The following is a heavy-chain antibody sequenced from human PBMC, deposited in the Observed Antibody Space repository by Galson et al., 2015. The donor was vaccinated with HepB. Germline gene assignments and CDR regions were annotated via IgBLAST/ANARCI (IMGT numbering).Heavy chain of an antibody. Sequence: SLRLSCATSGFTFSNYAMTWVRQAPGKGLEWVSSISASGITTFNADSVKGRFTISRDNSRNTLFLQMDILRADDTAIFYCAKGRHYGGDLGFFDSWGQGTLVIVSS. D-gene: IGHD4-23*01. CDR3: AKGRHYGGDLGFFDS. CDR2: ISASGITT. J-gene: IGHJ4*02. CDR1: GFTFSNYA. V-gene: IGHV3-23*01.